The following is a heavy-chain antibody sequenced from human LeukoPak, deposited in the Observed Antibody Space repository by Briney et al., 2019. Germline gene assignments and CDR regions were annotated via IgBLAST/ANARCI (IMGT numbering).Heavy chain of an antibody. CDR1: GGSFSGYY. J-gene: IGHJ6*04. D-gene: IGHD3-9*01. CDR3: ARGGDILTGYFNYYYYGMDV. V-gene: IGHV4-34*01. Sequence: PSETLSLTCAVYGGSFSGYYWSWIRQPPGKGLEWIGEINHSGSTNYNPSLKSQVTISVDTSKNQFSLKLSSVTAADTAVYYCARGGDILTGYFNYYYYGMDVWGKGTTVTVSS. CDR2: INHSGST.